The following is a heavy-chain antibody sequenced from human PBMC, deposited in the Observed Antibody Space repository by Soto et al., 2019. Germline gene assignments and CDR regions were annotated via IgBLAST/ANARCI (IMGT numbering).Heavy chain of an antibody. CDR3: ARGRLYSSSWYDY. CDR1: GGSFSGYY. J-gene: IGHJ4*02. CDR2: INHSGST. Sequence: QVQLQQWGAGLLKPSETLSLTCAVYGGSFSGYYWSWIRQPPGKGLEWSGEINHSGSTNYNQSLMRRVTISVDASKNQFSLKLSSVTAADTAVYYCARGRLYSSSWYDYWGQGTLVTVSS. V-gene: IGHV4-34*01. D-gene: IGHD6-13*01.